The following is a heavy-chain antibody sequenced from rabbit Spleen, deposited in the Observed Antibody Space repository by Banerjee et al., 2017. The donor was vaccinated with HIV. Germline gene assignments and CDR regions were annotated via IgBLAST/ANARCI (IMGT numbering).Heavy chain of an antibody. J-gene: IGHJ4*01. Sequence: QEQLEESGGDLVKPEGSLTLTCTASGFSFSSSYWICWVRQAPGKGLEWIACIYTGSSGSTYYASWAKGRFTISKTSSTTVTLQMTSLAAADTATYFCARGPPNSWYNVYFTLWGPGTLVTVS. CDR1: GFSFSSSYW. V-gene: IGHV1S45*01. CDR3: ARGPPNSWYNVYFTL. D-gene: IGHD6-1*01. CDR2: IYTGSSGST.